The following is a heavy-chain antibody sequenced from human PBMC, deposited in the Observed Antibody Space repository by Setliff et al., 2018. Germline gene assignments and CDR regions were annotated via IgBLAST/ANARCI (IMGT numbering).Heavy chain of an antibody. CDR1: GHSFTVFY. V-gene: IGHV1-2*02. D-gene: IGHD1-26*01. CDR2: ISPHSGDT. CDR3: ARSGSFGMRYWFDY. Sequence: ASVKVSCKSSGHSFTVFYLHWVRQAPGQGLEWMGWISPHSGDTHYAQKFQSRVRMTRDTSTYAAYLELSDLTSDDTAMYYCARSGSFGMRYWFDYWGQGAQVTVSS. J-gene: IGHJ4*02.